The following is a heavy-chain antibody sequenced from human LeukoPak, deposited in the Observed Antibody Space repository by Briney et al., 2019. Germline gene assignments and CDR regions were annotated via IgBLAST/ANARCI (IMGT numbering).Heavy chain of an antibody. D-gene: IGHD3-22*01. J-gene: IGHJ3*02. Sequence: GGSLRLSCAASGFTFSSHAMNWVRQGPGKGLEWVSGISGSGGTTYYADSVKGRFTISRDNSKNTLYLQMNSLRAEDTTVYYCAKVTYYDSSGYHSAFDIWGQGTMVTVSS. V-gene: IGHV3-23*01. CDR3: AKVTYYDSSGYHSAFDI. CDR2: ISGSGGTT. CDR1: GFTFSSHA.